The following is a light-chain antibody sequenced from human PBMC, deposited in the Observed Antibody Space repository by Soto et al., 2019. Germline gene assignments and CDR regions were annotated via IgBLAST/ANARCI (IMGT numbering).Light chain of an antibody. J-gene: IGLJ1*01. CDR2: EVS. V-gene: IGLV2-14*01. CDR1: GSDVGGFNY. CDR3: SSYTTSSAHYL. Sequence: SALTQPGSVSGSPGQSITISCTGTGSDVGGFNYVSWYQHHPGKAPKLIIFEVSNRPSGVSSRFSGSKSGNSASLTISGLQAEDEADYFCSSYTTSSAHYLLGTGTK.